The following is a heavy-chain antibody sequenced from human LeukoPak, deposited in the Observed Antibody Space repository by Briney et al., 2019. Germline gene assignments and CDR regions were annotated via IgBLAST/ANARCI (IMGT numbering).Heavy chain of an antibody. V-gene: IGHV3-7*03. CDR1: GFTFSSYL. D-gene: IGHD5-12*01. CDR3: ARDRRGFYAFDI. Sequence: PGGSLRLSCAASGFTFSSYLMSWVRQAPGKGLEWVANIKQDGSEKYYVDSVKGRSTISRDNAKNSLYLQMNSLRAEDTAVYYCARDRRGFYAFDIWGQGTMVTVSS. CDR2: IKQDGSEK. J-gene: IGHJ3*02.